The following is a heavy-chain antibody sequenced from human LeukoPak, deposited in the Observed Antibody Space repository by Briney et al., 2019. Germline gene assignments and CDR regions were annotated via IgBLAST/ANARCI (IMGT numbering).Heavy chain of an antibody. J-gene: IGHJ4*02. CDR2: IYYSGST. V-gene: IGHV4-59*01. CDR1: GGSISSYY. CDR3: ARAPLVDTAMGHFDY. Sequence: SETLSLTCTVSGGSISSYYWSWIRQPPGKGLEWIGYIYYSGSTNYNPSLKSRVTISVDTSKNQFSLKLSSVTAADTAVYYCARAPLVDTAMGHFDYWGQGTLVTVSS. D-gene: IGHD5-18*01.